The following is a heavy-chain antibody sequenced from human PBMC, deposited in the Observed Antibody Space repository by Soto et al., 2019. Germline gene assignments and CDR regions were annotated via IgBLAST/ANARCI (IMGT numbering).Heavy chain of an antibody. Sequence: VQLVESGGGLVQPGGSLRLSCAASGFTFSSYAMHWVRQAPGKGLEWVAVISYDGSNKYYADSVKGRFTISRDNSKNTLYLQMNSLRAEDTAVYYCAITGYREHYYYYGMDVWGQGTTVTVSS. CDR1: GFTFSSYA. V-gene: IGHV3-30-3*01. CDR2: ISYDGSNK. D-gene: IGHD1-20*01. CDR3: AITGYREHYYYYGMDV. J-gene: IGHJ6*02.